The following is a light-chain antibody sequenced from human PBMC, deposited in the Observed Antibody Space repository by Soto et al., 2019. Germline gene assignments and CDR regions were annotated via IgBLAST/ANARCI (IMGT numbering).Light chain of an antibody. CDR3: QQYSSYPRT. CDR2: TAS. J-gene: IGKJ1*01. CDR1: QSISSN. Sequence: DIQRTQYPSSLSASLGDRFTITCLASQSISSNLNWYQQKPGKAPRLLIYTASSLQSGVPSRFSGGGSGTEFTLTISSLQPDDFATYSCQQYSSYPRTFGQGTKVDIK. V-gene: IGKV1-39*01.